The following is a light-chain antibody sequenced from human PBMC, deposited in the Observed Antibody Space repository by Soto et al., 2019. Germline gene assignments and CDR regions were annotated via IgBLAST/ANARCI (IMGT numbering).Light chain of an antibody. CDR1: QGIRSF. Sequence: DIQLTQSPSFLSASVGDRVNITCRASQGIRSFLAWYQQKVGQAPKLLIYAASTLKSGVSLRFSGSGSGTEFTLTISSLQPEDFATYYCQHLNSYPRALAFGGGTKVEI. CDR2: AAS. CDR3: QHLNSYPRALA. J-gene: IGKJ4*01. V-gene: IGKV1-9*01.